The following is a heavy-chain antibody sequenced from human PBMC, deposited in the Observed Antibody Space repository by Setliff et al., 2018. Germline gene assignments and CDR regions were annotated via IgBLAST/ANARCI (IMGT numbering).Heavy chain of an antibody. CDR1: GYTFSSSA. Sequence: ASVKVSCKASGYTFSSSAMNWVRQAPGQGLEWMGRINTITGNPTYAQGFTGRFVFSLDTSVSTAYLQISSLKPEDTAVYYCARDLGYCSRTRCHGDWFDPWGQGTLVTVSS. D-gene: IGHD2-2*01. CDR3: ARDLGYCSRTRCHGDWFDP. CDR2: INTITGNP. J-gene: IGHJ5*02. V-gene: IGHV7-4-1*02.